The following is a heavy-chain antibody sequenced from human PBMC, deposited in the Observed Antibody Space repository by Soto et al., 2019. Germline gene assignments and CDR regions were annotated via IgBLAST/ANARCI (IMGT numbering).Heavy chain of an antibody. V-gene: IGHV3-30-3*01. J-gene: IGHJ4*02. CDR3: ARPETNWNNVGGC. CDR1: GFNFNSYA. CDR2: MSSDGSQV. Sequence: QVQLVESGGGVVHPGGSLRLSCAASGFNFNSYAMHWVRQAPGRGLEWVALMSSDGSQVFYADSVKGRFTISRDNSKNTVFLLMNSLRDEDTGVYYCARPETNWNNVGGCWGRGTLVTVSS. D-gene: IGHD1-1*01.